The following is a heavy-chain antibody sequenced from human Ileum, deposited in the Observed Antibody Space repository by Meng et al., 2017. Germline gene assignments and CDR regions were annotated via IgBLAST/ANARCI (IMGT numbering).Heavy chain of an antibody. CDR1: GFTFSSYV. CDR2: IIGSGTGP. Sequence: GGSLRLSCEASGFTFSSYVMNWVRQAPGKGLEFVSAIIGSGTGPYYGDSVKGRFTISRDNSKNTLYLQMNSLRVEDTAVYYCAKQAGDQSVFDYWGQGTLVTVSS. V-gene: IGHV3-23*01. D-gene: IGHD7-27*01. CDR3: AKQAGDQSVFDY. J-gene: IGHJ4*02.